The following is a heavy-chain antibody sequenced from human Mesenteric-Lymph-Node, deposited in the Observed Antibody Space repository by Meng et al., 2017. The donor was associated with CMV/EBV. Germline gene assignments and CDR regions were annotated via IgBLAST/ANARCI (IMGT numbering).Heavy chain of an antibody. V-gene: IGHV1-2*06. CDR1: GYTFTDFY. CDR2: INPNSGVS. D-gene: IGHD2/OR15-2a*01. Sequence: QVQLVQSRAAVGMPGASPMVSCKASGYTFTDFYIHWVRQSPGQGLEWMGRINPNSGVSNSAQNFPGRVIMPRDTFISTAYMELGRLTSDDTAVYYCARDNVNPEGFDPWGQGTLVTVSS. CDR3: ARDNVNPEGFDP. J-gene: IGHJ5*02.